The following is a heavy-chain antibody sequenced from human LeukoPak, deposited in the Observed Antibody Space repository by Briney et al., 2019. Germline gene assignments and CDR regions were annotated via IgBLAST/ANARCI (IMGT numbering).Heavy chain of an antibody. CDR2: INSDGRST. J-gene: IGHJ4*02. CDR3: ARGNYDSSGYFIGSRVDY. D-gene: IGHD3-22*01. Sequence: GGSLILSCAASGFTFSSYWMHWVRQAPGKGVVGVSRINSDGRSTSYAASVKGRFTISRDNAKNTLYLQMNRLRAEDTAVYYCARGNYDSSGYFIGSRVDYWGQGTLVTVSS. V-gene: IGHV3-74*01. CDR1: GFTFSSYW.